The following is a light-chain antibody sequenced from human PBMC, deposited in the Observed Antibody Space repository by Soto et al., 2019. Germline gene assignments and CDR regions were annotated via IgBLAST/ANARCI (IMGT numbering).Light chain of an antibody. V-gene: IGKV3-11*01. CDR1: QSVKNY. J-gene: IGKJ4*01. CDR3: QQRTKWDIT. Sequence: EIVLTQSPATLSLSPGESATLSCRASQSVKNYLAWYQQKAGQTPRLLIYDASNRAPGIPARFNCSGSGTDFTLTISSLEPEDFAVYYCQQRTKWDITFGGGSKVDMK. CDR2: DAS.